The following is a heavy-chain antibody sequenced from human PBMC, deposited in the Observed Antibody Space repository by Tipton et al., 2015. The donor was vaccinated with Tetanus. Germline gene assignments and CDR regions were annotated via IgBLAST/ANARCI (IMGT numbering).Heavy chain of an antibody. CDR1: GFTFSSYS. D-gene: IGHD2-15*01. CDR2: ISSSSSYI. J-gene: IGHJ4*02. Sequence: SLRLSCAASGFTFSSYSMNWVRQAPGKGLEWVSSISSSSSYIFYTDSVRGRFTISRDNAKNSLYLQMNSLRAEDTAVYYCARVSFCSGGSCYRADFDYWGQGTLVTVSS. CDR3: ARVSFCSGGSCYRADFDY. V-gene: IGHV3-21*01.